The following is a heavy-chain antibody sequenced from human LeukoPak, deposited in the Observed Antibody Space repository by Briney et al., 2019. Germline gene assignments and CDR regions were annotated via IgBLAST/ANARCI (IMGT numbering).Heavy chain of an antibody. V-gene: IGHV3-66*01. CDR3: AGASIHFDY. J-gene: IGHJ4*02. Sequence: GGSLRLSCAASGFTFSSYAMSWVRQAPGKGLEWVSVIYSGGSTYYADSVKGRFTISRDNSKNTLYLQMNSLRAEDTAVYYCAGASIHFDYWGQGTLVTVSS. CDR2: IYSGGST. D-gene: IGHD5-24*01. CDR1: GFTFSSYA.